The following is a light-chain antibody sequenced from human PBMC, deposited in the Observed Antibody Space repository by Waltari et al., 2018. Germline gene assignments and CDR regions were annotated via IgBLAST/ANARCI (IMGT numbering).Light chain of an antibody. CDR3: SSYTTSSAPGV. J-gene: IGLJ1*01. Sequence: ISCSGTDSDVGAYDFVSWYQQHPGKAPHLIIYEVSNRPSGISNRFSASKSGNTASLTISGLQAEDEADYCCSSYTTSSAPGVFGTGTRVTVL. CDR1: DSDVGAYDF. CDR2: EVS. V-gene: IGLV2-14*01.